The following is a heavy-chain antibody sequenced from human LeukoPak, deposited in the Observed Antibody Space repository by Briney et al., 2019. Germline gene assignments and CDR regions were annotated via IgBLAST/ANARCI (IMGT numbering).Heavy chain of an antibody. Sequence: ASVKVSCKASGYTFTGYYMHWVRHAPGQGLEWMGWVTPNSGGTNYAQRFQGRVTMTRDTSISTAYMELNRLRSEDTAVYYCATWYYYDNSDYYLADYWGQGTLVTVSS. CDR2: VTPNSGGT. D-gene: IGHD3-22*01. J-gene: IGHJ4*02. CDR3: ATWYYYDNSDYYLADY. V-gene: IGHV1-2*02. CDR1: GYTFTGYY.